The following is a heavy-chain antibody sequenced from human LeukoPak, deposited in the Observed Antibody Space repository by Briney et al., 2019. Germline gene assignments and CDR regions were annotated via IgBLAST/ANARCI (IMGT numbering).Heavy chain of an antibody. D-gene: IGHD2/OR15-2a*01. Sequence: SETLSLTCTVSGGSFCNYYWSWLRQPPGKGLEWIGYIYDSGTTNYNPSLKSRVTISVDTATNQFSLKLRSVTAADTAVYYCARDFSAAFDIWGQGTMVTVSS. J-gene: IGHJ3*02. CDR3: ARDFSAAFDI. V-gene: IGHV4-59*01. CDR2: IYDSGTT. CDR1: GGSFCNYY.